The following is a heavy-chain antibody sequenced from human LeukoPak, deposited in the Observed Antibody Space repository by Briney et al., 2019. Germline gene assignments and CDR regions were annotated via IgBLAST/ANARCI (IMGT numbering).Heavy chain of an antibody. CDR2: INTNTGNP. CDR3: ARVGLEDGYNPRPFDY. D-gene: IGHD5-24*01. V-gene: IGHV7-4-1*02. Sequence: ASVKASCKASGYTFTSYAMNWVRQAPGQGLEWMGWINTNTGNPTYAQGFTGRFVFSLDTSVSTTYLQISSLKAEDTAVYYCARVGLEDGYNPRPFDYWGQGALVTVSS. J-gene: IGHJ4*02. CDR1: GYTFTSYA.